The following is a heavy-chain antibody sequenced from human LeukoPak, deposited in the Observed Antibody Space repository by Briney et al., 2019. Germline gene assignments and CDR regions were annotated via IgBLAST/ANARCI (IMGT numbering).Heavy chain of an antibody. Sequence: ASVKVSCKASGYTFTSYDINWVRQATGQGLEWMGWMNPNSGNTGYAQKFQGRVTMTRNTSISTAYMELSSLRSEDTAVYYCARGKYDFWSGYPNWFDPWGQGTLVTVSS. CDR1: GYTFTSYD. J-gene: IGHJ5*02. V-gene: IGHV1-8*01. CDR3: ARGKYDFWSGYPNWFDP. D-gene: IGHD3-3*01. CDR2: MNPNSGNT.